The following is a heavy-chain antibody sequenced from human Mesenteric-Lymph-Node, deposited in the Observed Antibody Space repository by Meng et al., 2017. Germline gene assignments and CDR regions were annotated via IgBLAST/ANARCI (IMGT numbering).Heavy chain of an antibody. CDR2: INPNSGGT. D-gene: IGHD3-10*01. CDR1: GYTFTGYY. V-gene: IGHV1-2*06. J-gene: IGHJ4*02. CDR3: ARGVGYYGSGSYPPTDY. Sequence: GQLVRSGAGVKKPGALVKVSCKATGYTFTGYYMHWGRQAPGKGLEWMGRINPNSGGTNYAQKFQGRVTRTRDTSISTAYMELSRLRSDDTAVYYWARGVGYYGSGSYPPTDYWGQGTLVTVSS.